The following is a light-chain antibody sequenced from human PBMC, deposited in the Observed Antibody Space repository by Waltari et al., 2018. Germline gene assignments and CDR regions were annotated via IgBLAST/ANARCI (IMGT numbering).Light chain of an antibody. J-gene: IGKJ1*01. V-gene: IGKV3-15*01. CDR2: DAS. CDR3: QQYDVWWT. CDR1: QSVSNH. Sequence: EIVMTQSPATLSVSLGERATLSCGASQSVSNHGAWYQQKPGQAPRLLISDASTRATGIPARFIGSGSGTEFTLTINSLQSEDCAVYYCQQYDVWWTFGQGTKVAIK.